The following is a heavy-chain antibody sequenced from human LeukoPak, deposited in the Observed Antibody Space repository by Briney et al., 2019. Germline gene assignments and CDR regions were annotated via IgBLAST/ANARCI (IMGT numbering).Heavy chain of an antibody. CDR1: GYTFTSYG. Sequence: ASVKVSCKASGYTFTSYGISWVRQAPGQGLEWMGWISAYNGNTNYAQKLQGRVTMTTDTSTSTAYMELRSLRSDDTAVYYCARDLPIRYGSGSYYNDWGQGTLVTVSS. J-gene: IGHJ4*02. CDR3: ARDLPIRYGSGSYYND. V-gene: IGHV1-18*01. D-gene: IGHD3-10*01. CDR2: ISAYNGNT.